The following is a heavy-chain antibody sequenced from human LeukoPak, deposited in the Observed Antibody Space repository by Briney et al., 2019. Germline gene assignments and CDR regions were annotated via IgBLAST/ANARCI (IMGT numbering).Heavy chain of an antibody. Sequence: SETLSLTCTVSGGSISSYYWSWIRQPPGKGLEWIGEINHSGSTNYNPSLKSRVTISVDTSKNQFSLKLSSVTAADTAVYYCARRYVWGSYRTVNFDYWGQGTLVTVSS. CDR1: GGSISSYY. J-gene: IGHJ4*02. CDR2: INHSGST. D-gene: IGHD3-16*02. CDR3: ARRYVWGSYRTVNFDY. V-gene: IGHV4-34*01.